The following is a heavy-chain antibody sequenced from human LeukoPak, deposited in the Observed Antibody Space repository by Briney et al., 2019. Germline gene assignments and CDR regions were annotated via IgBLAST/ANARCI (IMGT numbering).Heavy chain of an antibody. V-gene: IGHV3-7*01. Sequence: GGSLGLSCAASGFTFSSYSMNWVRQAPGKGLEWVANIRKDGREIHYVDSVKGRFTISRDNTKNSLYLQMNSLRAEDTAVYYCVRDGDNWNDFDYWGQGTLVTVSS. CDR2: IRKDGREI. CDR3: VRDGDNWNDFDY. CDR1: GFTFSSYS. D-gene: IGHD1-1*01. J-gene: IGHJ4*02.